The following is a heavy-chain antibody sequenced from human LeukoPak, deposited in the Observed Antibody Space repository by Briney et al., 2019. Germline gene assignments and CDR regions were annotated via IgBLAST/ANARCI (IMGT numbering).Heavy chain of an antibody. CDR2: IYYSGNT. CDR3: ARGLYYYGSGSYRPYSFDH. Sequence: KSSETLSLTCTVSGGSINNSISYWGWIRQLPGKGLEWIGSIYYSGNTYYNPSLKSRGTVSIDTSKNQFSLKLRSVTAADTAVYYCARGLYYYGSGSYRPYSFDHWGQGTLVTVSS. CDR1: GGSINNSISY. D-gene: IGHD3-10*01. V-gene: IGHV4-39*07. J-gene: IGHJ4*02.